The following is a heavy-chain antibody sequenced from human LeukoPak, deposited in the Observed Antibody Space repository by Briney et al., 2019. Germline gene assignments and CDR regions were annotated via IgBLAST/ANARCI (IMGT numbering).Heavy chain of an antibody. V-gene: IGHV3-23*01. Sequence: PGGSLRLSCAASGFTFSSYAMSWVRQAPGKGLEWVSAISGSGGSTYYADSVKGRFTISRDNSKNTLYLQMNSLRAEDTAVYYCAKDGLGYDILTGSYYYYGMDVWGQGTTVTVSS. CDR2: ISGSGGST. D-gene: IGHD3-9*01. J-gene: IGHJ6*02. CDR3: AKDGLGYDILTGSYYYYGMDV. CDR1: GFTFSSYA.